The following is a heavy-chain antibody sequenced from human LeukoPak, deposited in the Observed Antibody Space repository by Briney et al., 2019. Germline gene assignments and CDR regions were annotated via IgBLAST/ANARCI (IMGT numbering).Heavy chain of an antibody. CDR3: ARGPITMVRGVSLLAENYGMDV. J-gene: IGHJ6*04. V-gene: IGHV4-38-2*01. CDR1: GYSSSSGYY. Sequence: SETLSLTCAVSGYSSSSGYYWGWIRQPPGKGLEWIGSIYHSGSTYYNPSLKSRVTISVDTSKNQFSLKLSSVTAADTAVYYCARGPITMVRGVSLLAENYGMDVWGKGTTVTVSS. CDR2: IYHSGST. D-gene: IGHD3-10*01.